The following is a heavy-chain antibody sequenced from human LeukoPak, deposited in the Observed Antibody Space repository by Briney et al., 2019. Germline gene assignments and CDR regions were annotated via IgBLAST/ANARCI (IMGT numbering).Heavy chain of an antibody. CDR1: GYSISSGYY. J-gene: IGHJ4*02. V-gene: IGHV4-38-2*02. CDR2: IYHSGYT. Sequence: SETLSLTCNVSGYSISSGYYWAWIRQAPGKGLEWIGSIYHSGYTHYNPSLKGRVTISMDTSKNDFSLKLSSVAAADTAIYYCARDMNPTHYFDYWGQGTLVTVSS. D-gene: IGHD3-16*01. CDR3: ARDMNPTHYFDY.